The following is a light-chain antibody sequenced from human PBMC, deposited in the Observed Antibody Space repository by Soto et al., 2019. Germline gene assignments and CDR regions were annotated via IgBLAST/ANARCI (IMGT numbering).Light chain of an antibody. V-gene: IGLV2-23*01. Sequence: QSALTQPASVSGSPGQSITISCSGTTCDVGGYNLVSWYQQHTAKAPKLLIYEGTQRPSGVSSRFSGSKSGNTASLTISGLQAEDEADYYCCSYASSSSYVFGTGTKVTVL. CDR2: EGT. CDR3: CSYASSSSYV. J-gene: IGLJ1*01. CDR1: TCDVGGYNL.